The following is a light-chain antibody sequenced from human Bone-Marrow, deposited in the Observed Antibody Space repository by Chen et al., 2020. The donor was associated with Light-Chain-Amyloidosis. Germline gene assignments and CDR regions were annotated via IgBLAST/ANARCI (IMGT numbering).Light chain of an antibody. Sequence: SYELTQPHSGSVSPGQTARITCSGDDLPTKYAYWYQQKPGQAPVLVIHRDTERPSGISERFSGSSSGTTATLTISGVQAEDEADYHCQSADSSGTYEVIFGGGTKLTVL. CDR3: QSADSSGTYEVI. V-gene: IGLV3-25*03. CDR1: DLPTKY. J-gene: IGLJ2*01. CDR2: RDT.